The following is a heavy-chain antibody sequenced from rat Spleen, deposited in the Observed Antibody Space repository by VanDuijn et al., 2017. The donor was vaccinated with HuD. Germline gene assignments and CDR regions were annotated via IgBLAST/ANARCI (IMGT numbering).Heavy chain of an antibody. CDR2: ITTGGDNT. CDR1: GFTFSNYD. Sequence: EVQLVASGGGLVQPGRSLKLSCAVSGFTFSNYDMAWVRQAPTKGLEWIASITTGGDNTYYRDSVKGRFTASRDDAKSSLYLQMDSLRSEDTATYYCTTRYSSYGPPFAYWGQGTLVTVSS. J-gene: IGHJ3*01. CDR3: TTRYSSYGPPFAY. D-gene: IGHD1-2*01. V-gene: IGHV5-25*01.